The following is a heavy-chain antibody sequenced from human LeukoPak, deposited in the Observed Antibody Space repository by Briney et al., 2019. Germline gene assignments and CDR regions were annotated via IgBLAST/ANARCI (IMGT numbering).Heavy chain of an antibody. J-gene: IGHJ4*02. Sequence: GGSLRLSCAASGFTFSSYSMNWVRQAPGKGLEWVSYIDSSSSTIYYADSVKGRFTISRDSAKNSLYLQMNSLRVEDTAVYYCARESFLIGGSYSDRFDYWGQGTLVTVSS. V-gene: IGHV3-48*01. CDR2: IDSSSSTI. CDR3: ARESFLIGGSYSDRFDY. CDR1: GFTFSSYS. D-gene: IGHD1-26*01.